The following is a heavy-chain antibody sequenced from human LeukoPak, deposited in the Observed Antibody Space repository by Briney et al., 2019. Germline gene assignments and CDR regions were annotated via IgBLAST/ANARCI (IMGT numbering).Heavy chain of an antibody. J-gene: IGHJ4*02. CDR3: SEGYFEPFDH. CDR2: IYYSGST. Sequence: SETLSLTCTVSGGSISDYYWNWIRQPPGKGLEWIGYIYYSGSTTYNPSLKSRVTMSVDTAKNQFSLKLRSVTAADTAVYYCSEGYFEPFDHWGQGILVTVSS. CDR1: GGSISDYY. D-gene: IGHD2/OR15-2a*01. V-gene: IGHV4-59*01.